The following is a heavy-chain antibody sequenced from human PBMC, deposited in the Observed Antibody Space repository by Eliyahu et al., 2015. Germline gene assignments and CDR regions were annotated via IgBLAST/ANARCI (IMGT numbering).Heavy chain of an antibody. D-gene: IGHD1-1*01. J-gene: IGHJ3*02. CDR2: ISGSGGST. CDR1: GFPXSRYA. CDR3: AKDSRTGTPGDAFDI. Sequence: EVQLLESGGGLVQPGGSLXLSCAASGFPXSRYAMSWVRQAPGKGLEWVSGISGSGGSTHYADSVKGRFTISRDNSKKTLYLQMNSLRAEDTAVYYCAKDSRTGTPGDAFDIWGQGTMVTVSS. V-gene: IGHV3-23*01.